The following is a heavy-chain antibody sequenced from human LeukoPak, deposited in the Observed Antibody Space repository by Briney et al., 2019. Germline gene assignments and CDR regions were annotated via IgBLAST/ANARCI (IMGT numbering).Heavy chain of an antibody. V-gene: IGHV3-30-3*01. CDR1: GFTLNNAW. Sequence: GGSLRLSCAASGFTLNNAWMSWVRQAPGKGLEWVALISYDENNKYYTDSVKGRFTISRDNPKNTLYLQMNSLRAEDTAVYYCASEFRSGHMGLDAFDIWGQGTMVTVSS. CDR2: ISYDENNK. D-gene: IGHD2-15*01. J-gene: IGHJ3*02. CDR3: ASEFRSGHMGLDAFDI.